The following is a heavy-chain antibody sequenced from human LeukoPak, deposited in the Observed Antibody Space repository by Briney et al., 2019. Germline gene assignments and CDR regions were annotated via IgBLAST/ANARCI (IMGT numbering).Heavy chain of an antibody. D-gene: IGHD6-19*01. Sequence: SQTLSLTCDISGDSVSGNIVAWNWIRQSPSRGLEWLGRTNYRSKWYNDYAVSVRGRITITPDTSNNRFSLQLASVTPEDTAVYYCARGSSGSFDYWGQGTLVTVSS. V-gene: IGHV6-1*01. J-gene: IGHJ4*02. CDR1: GDSVSGNIVA. CDR3: ARGSSGSFDY. CDR2: TNYRSKWYN.